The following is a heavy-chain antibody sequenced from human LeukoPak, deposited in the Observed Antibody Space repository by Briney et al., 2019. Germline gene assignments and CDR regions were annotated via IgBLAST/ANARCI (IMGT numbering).Heavy chain of an antibody. CDR1: GFTFSSYE. V-gene: IGHV3-48*03. D-gene: IGHD1-20*01. CDR2: ISSSGSTI. J-gene: IGHJ4*02. CDR3: ARDRSVDNWNDLTRFDS. Sequence: PGGSLRLSCAASGFTFSSYEMNWVRQAPGKGLEWISYISSSGSTIYYADSVRGRFTISRDNARNSLYLQMHSLRADDTGVYCCARDRSVDNWNDLTRFDSWGQGTLVTVSS.